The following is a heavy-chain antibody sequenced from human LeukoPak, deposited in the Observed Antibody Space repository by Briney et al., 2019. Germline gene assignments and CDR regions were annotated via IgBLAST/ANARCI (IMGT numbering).Heavy chain of an antibody. CDR1: GFTYSNYA. J-gene: IGHJ6*03. D-gene: IGHD3-22*01. V-gene: IGHV3-23*01. CDR3: AKDSSGYYHDSYYYYMDV. CDR2: ISGSGGST. Sequence: GGSLRLXCAASGFTYSNYAMSWVRQAPGKGLESVSAISGSGGSTYYADSVKGRFTISRDNSKNTLYLQMNSLRAEDRAVYYCAKDSSGYYHDSYYYYMDVWGKGTTVTVSS.